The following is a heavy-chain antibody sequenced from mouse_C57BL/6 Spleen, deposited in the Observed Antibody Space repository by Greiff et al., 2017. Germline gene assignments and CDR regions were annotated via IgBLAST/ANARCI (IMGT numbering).Heavy chain of an antibody. V-gene: IGHV1-22*01. Sequence: EVQLQQSGPELVKPGASVKMSCKASGYTFTDYNLHWVKQSHGKSLEWIGYINPNNGGTSYNQKFKGKATLTVNKSSSTAYMELHSLTSEDSAVYYCARSGYDGYYYAMDYWGQGTSGTVSS. J-gene: IGHJ4*01. CDR2: INPNNGGT. D-gene: IGHD2-2*01. CDR3: ARSGYDGYYYAMDY. CDR1: GYTFTDYN.